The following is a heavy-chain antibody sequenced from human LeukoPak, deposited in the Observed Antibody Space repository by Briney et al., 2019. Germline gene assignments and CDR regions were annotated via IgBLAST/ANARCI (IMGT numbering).Heavy chain of an antibody. CDR1: GFTFSNYW. CDR3: ARVARAFDY. J-gene: IGHJ4*02. CDR2: IKQDGSEK. Sequence: PGGSLRLSCAASGFTFSNYWMTWVRQAPGKGLEWVANIKQDGSEKYYVDSAKGRFTISRDNAKKSLYLQMNSLRAEDAATYYCARVARAFDYWGQGTLVTVSS. V-gene: IGHV3-7*03.